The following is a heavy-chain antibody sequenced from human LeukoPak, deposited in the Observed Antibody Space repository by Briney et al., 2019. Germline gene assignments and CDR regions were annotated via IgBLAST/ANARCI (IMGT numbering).Heavy chain of an antibody. CDR3: ARAEDCSSTSCYKYSFGAFDI. V-gene: IGHV1-69*13. J-gene: IGHJ3*02. D-gene: IGHD2-2*02. CDR2: IIPIVGTA. Sequence: SMTLSCQAYGGTFSRYAISWVRQAPGEGLEWMGGIIPIVGTANYAQKFQGRVTITADESTSTAYMELSSLRSEDTAVYYCARAEDCSSTSCYKYSFGAFDIWGQGTMVTVSS. CDR1: GGTFSRYA.